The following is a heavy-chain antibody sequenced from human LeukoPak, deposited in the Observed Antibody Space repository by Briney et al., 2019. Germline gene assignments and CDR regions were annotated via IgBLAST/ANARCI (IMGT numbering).Heavy chain of an antibody. CDR2: IYYSGST. V-gene: IGHV4-59*08. J-gene: IGHJ6*03. CDR3: ARGSLRRTTVTTSYYYYYMDV. CDR1: GGSISSYY. D-gene: IGHD4-17*01. Sequence: SETLSLTCTVSGGSISSYYWTWIRQPPGKGLEWIGYIYYSGSTNYNPSLKSRVTISVDTSKNQFSLKLSSVTAADTAVYYCARGSLRRTTVTTSYYYYYMDVWGKGTTVTVS.